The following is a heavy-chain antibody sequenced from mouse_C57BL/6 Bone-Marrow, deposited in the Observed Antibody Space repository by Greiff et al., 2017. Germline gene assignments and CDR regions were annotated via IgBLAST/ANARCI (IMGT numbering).Heavy chain of an antibody. CDR3: ARGAFITTRPDY. Sequence: QVQLKQPGAELVKPGASVKMSCKASGYTFTSYWITWVKPRPGQGLEWMGDIYHGSGSTNYNEKLKSKSTLPVDTSSSTAYMQLSSLTTEDSAVSYCARGAFITTRPDYWGQGTPLTVSS. CDR2: IYHGSGST. D-gene: IGHD1-1*01. J-gene: IGHJ2*01. CDR1: GYTFTSYW. V-gene: IGHV1-55*01.